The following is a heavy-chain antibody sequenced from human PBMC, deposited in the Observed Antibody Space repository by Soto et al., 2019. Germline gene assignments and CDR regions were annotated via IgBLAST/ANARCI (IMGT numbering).Heavy chain of an antibody. CDR1: GFTFSSYG. CDR2: ISYDGNNK. J-gene: IGHJ6*02. CDR3: AKDEVLVVAVARDYYGMDV. V-gene: IGHV3-30*18. Sequence: QVQLVESGGGVVQPGRSLRLSCAASGFTFSSYGMHWVRQAPGKGLEWVAVISYDGNNKYYADSVKGRFTISRENSKNTLYLQMNSLRAEDTAVYYCAKDEVLVVAVARDYYGMDVWGQGTTVTVSS. D-gene: IGHD2-15*01.